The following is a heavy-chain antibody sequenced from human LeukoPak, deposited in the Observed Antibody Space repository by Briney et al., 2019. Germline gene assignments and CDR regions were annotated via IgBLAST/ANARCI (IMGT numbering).Heavy chain of an antibody. J-gene: IGHJ4*02. CDR1: GGSITSTNW. V-gene: IGHV4-4*02. D-gene: IGHD1-26*01. CDR3: TRESGPYCPFGY. CDR2: ISLTGRT. Sequence: SGTLSLTCGVSGGSITSTNWWSWVRQPPGQGLEWIGEISLTGRTNYNPSLIGRVIMSLDESRNQLSLTLTSVTAAVTAMYYCTRESGPYCPFGYWGQGTLVVVPS.